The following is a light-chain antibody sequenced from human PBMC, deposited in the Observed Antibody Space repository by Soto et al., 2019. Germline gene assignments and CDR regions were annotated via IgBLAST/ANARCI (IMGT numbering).Light chain of an antibody. J-gene: IGLJ1*01. CDR3: SSFTGASTI. CDR1: SSDVGGYNY. CDR2: EVT. Sequence: QSALTQPPSASGSPGQSVTISCTGTSSDVGGYNYVSWYQQHSGKAPKLVIYEVTKRPSGVPDRFSGSKSGNTASLTVSGLQAEDEADYYCSSFTGASTIFGTGTKVTVL. V-gene: IGLV2-8*01.